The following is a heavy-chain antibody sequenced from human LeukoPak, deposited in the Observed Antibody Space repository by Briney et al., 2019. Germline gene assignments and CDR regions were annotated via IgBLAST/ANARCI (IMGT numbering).Heavy chain of an antibody. CDR1: GGSISSYSYY. CDR2: IHYGGST. CDR3: ARGYCSGGSCYESRGWFDY. J-gene: IGHJ4*02. D-gene: IGHD2-15*01. V-gene: IGHV4-39*07. Sequence: SETLSLTCTVSGGSISSYSYYWGWIRQPPGKGREWIGSIHYGGSTYYNPSLNSRVTISVDTSKNQFSLKLSSVTAADTAVYFCARGYCSGGSCYESRGWFDYWGQGTLVTVSS.